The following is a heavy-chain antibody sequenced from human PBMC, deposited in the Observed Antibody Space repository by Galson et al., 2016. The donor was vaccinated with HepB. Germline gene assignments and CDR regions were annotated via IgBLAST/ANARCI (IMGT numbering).Heavy chain of an antibody. J-gene: IGHJ4*02. V-gene: IGHV6-1*01. CDR1: GDSVSSNSAA. CDR3: ATSGSYYLVFNSVSPPTDY. Sequence: CAISGDSVSSNSAAWNWIRQSPSRGLEWLGRIYYRSNWHYDYAVSVKSRVTINPDTSKSQFSLKLNSVTAADTAVYWCATSGSYYLVFNSVSPPTDYWGQGTLVTVSS. D-gene: IGHD1-26*01. CDR2: IYYRSNWHY.